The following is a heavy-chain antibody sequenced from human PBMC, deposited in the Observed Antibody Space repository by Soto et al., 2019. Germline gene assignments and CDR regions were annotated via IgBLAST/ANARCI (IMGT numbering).Heavy chain of an antibody. V-gene: IGHV1-18*01. CDR1: GYTFSSYG. D-gene: IGHD3-22*01. CDR2: ISAYSGNT. CDR3: ARDFYQSSGYCDY. Sequence: QVQLVQSGAEVKKPGASVKVSCKAYGYTFSSYGLSWVRQAPGQGLEWMGWISAYSGNTVYTQRFKGRLTMATDTSTGTAYMELRCLRSDATAVYYCARDFYQSSGYCDYWGQGTLVTVSS. J-gene: IGHJ4*02.